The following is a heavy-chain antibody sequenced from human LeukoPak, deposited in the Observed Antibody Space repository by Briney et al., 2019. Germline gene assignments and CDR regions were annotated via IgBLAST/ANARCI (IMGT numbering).Heavy chain of an antibody. CDR1: GGSISSGGYY. V-gene: IGHV4-31*03. CDR2: IYYSGST. CDR3: ARDYYDFWSGYLGYFDY. Sequence: KPSQTLSLTCTVSGGSISSGGYYWSWIRQHPGKGLEWIGYIYYSGSTYYNPSLKSRVTISVDTSKNQFSLKLSSVTAADTAVYYCARDYYDFWSGYLGYFDYWGQGTLVTVSS. D-gene: IGHD3-3*01. J-gene: IGHJ4*02.